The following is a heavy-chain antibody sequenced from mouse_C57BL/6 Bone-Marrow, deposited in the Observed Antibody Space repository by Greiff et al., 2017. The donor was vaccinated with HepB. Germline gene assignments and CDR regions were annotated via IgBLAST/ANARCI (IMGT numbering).Heavy chain of an antibody. CDR2: INPGSGGT. D-gene: IGHD1-1*01. J-gene: IGHJ2*01. CDR1: GYAFTNYL. CDR3: AIRGDYYYGSSGY. Sequence: VQLQQSGAELVRPGTSVKVSCKASGYAFTNYLIERVKQRPGQGLEWIGVINPGSGGTNYNEKFKGKATLTADKSSSTAYMQLSSLTSEDSAVYFCAIRGDYYYGSSGYWGQGTTLTVSS. V-gene: IGHV1-54*01.